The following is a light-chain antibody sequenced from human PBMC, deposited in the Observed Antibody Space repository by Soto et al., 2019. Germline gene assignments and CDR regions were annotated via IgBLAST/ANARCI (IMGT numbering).Light chain of an antibody. V-gene: IGLV2-14*01. CDR1: ITDIGAYNY. J-gene: IGLJ1*01. CDR2: GVS. CDR3: SSYTSSITPYV. Sequence: QSALTQPASVFGSPGQSITISCTGTITDIGAYNYVSWYQQHPGKAPKLLIYGVSSRPSGVSNRFSGSKSGNAAYLTISGLQADDEAEYYCSSYTSSITPYVFGTGTKAPS.